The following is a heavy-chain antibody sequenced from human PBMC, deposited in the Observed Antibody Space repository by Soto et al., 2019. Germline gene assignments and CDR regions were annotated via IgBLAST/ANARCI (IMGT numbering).Heavy chain of an antibody. CDR3: VRAVDTAMVDY. CDR1: GYSFTSYL. V-gene: IGHV5-51*01. D-gene: IGHD5-18*01. Sequence: GESLKISCMRSGYSFTSYLICWVCKRPGKGLEWRGSIYPGDSDTRDSPSFQGPINISADKSNLTAYLQWSSVKALDTAMNWWVRAVDTAMVDYWGQGTLVTVSS. J-gene: IGHJ4*02. CDR2: IYPGDSDT.